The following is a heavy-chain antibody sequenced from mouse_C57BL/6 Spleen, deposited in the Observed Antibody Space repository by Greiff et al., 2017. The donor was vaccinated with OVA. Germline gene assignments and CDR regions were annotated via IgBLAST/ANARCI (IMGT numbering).Heavy chain of an antibody. CDR2: INPSTGGT. V-gene: IGHV1-42*01. Sequence: EVQLQQSGPELVKPGASVKISCKASGYSFTGYYMNWVKQSPEKSLEWIGEINPSTGGTTYNQTFKAQATLTVDKSSSTAYMQLKSLTSEDSAVYYCARHGSSPFAYWGQGTLVTVSA. D-gene: IGHD1-1*01. CDR1: GYSFTGYY. J-gene: IGHJ3*01. CDR3: ARHGSSPFAY.